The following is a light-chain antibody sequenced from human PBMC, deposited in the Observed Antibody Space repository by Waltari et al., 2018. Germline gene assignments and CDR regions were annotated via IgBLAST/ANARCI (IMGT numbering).Light chain of an antibody. V-gene: IGKV1-6*01. Sequence: AIQMTQSPSSLSASVGDRVTITCRASQGIRNDLGWYQRKPGKAPKVLIYAASSLQSGVPARFSGSGSGTDFTLTISSLQPDDFATYYCLQDYIYPWTFGQGTKVEIK. CDR2: AAS. CDR3: LQDYIYPWT. J-gene: IGKJ1*01. CDR1: QGIRND.